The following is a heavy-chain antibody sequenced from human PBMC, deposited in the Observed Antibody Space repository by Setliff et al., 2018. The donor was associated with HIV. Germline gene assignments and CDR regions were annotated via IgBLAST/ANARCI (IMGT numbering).Heavy chain of an antibody. CDR3: ARDLRSSHGSPNYFDY. CDR2: ISSSGSTI. Sequence: GGSLRLSCAASGFAFSTYDMNWVRQTPGKGLEWVSYISSSGSTIYYVDSVKGRFTISRDNAKESVYLQMNSLRVEESAVYYCARDLRSSHGSPNYFDYWGRGALVTVSS. V-gene: IGHV3-48*03. D-gene: IGHD2-15*01. CDR1: GFAFSTYD. J-gene: IGHJ4*02.